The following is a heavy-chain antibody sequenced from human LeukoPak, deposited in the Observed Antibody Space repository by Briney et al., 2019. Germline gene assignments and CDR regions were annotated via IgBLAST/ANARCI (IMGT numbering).Heavy chain of an antibody. D-gene: IGHD3-16*01. CDR2: INPSGGST. Sequence: ASVKVSCKASGYTYTSYYMHWVRQDPGQGLEWMGIINPSGGSTSYAQKFQGRVTMTRDTSTSTVYMELSSLRSEDTAVYYCARDLEGLRLGELTYFDYWGQGTLVTVSS. CDR1: GYTYTSYY. J-gene: IGHJ4*02. CDR3: ARDLEGLRLGELTYFDY. V-gene: IGHV1-46*01.